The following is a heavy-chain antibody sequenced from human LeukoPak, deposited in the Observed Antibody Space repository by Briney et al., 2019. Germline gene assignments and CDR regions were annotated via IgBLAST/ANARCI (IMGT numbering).Heavy chain of an antibody. CDR2: MNPNSGGT. CDR3: ARLGSRSYYGSGGVGEVVDY. D-gene: IGHD3-10*01. Sequence: GASVKVSCKASGYTFTSYDINWVRQATGQGLEWMGWMNPNSGGTNYAQKFQGRVTMTRDTSISTAYMELSRLRSDDTAVYYCARLGSRSYYGSGGVGEVVDYWGQGTLVTVSS. J-gene: IGHJ4*02. CDR1: GYTFTSYD. V-gene: IGHV1-2*02.